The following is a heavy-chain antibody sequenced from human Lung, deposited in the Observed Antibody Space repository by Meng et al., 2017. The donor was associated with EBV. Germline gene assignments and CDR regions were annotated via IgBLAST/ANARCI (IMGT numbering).Heavy chain of an antibody. CDR1: GGSFRGYY. J-gene: IGHJ4*02. D-gene: IGHD2-21*02. V-gene: IGHV4-34*02. Sequence: QARLPQWGAGLLKPSETLSLRCAFSGGSFRGYYWSWIRQSPERGLEWIGEINHSGHTNYNPSLKSRVTISVDTSKNQFSLNLSSVTAADTAVYYCARGRQIGWQGGDIAYWSQGTLVTVSS. CDR2: INHSGHT. CDR3: ARGRQIGWQGGDIAY.